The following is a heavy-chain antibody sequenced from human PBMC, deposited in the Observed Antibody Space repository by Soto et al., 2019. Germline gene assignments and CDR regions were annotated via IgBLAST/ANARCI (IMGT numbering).Heavy chain of an antibody. D-gene: IGHD6-19*01. V-gene: IGHV3-30*18. CDR1: GFTFSTTG. J-gene: IGHJ5*02. CDR2: ISHDGGDK. Sequence: QVHLVESGGGVVQPGRSLRLSCAASGFTFSTTGMHWVRQAPGKGLEWVAMISHDGGDKHYTDSVKGRFTISRDTSKNTLYLQMNSLRPEDTAMYHCAKDLYGGGWYNYFDPWGQGTLVTVSS. CDR3: AKDLYGGGWYNYFDP.